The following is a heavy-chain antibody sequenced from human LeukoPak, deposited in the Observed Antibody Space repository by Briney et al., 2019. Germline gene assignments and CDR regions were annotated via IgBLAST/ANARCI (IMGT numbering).Heavy chain of an antibody. CDR3: TRGMSLTVTVSDY. J-gene: IGHJ4*02. V-gene: IGHV3-23*01. D-gene: IGHD2-21*02. Sequence: PGGSLRLSCAASGFTFSSYAMSWVRQAPGKGLEWVSAISGSGGSTYYADSVKGWFTISRDNSKSTLYLQMNRLRADDTAVYYCTRGMSLTVTVSDYWGQGTLVTVSS. CDR2: ISGSGGST. CDR1: GFTFSSYA.